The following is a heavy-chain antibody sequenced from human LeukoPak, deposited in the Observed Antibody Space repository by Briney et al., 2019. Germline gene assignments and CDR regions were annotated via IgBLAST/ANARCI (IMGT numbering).Heavy chain of an antibody. Sequence: GGSLRLSCAASGFTFSSYGMHWVRQAPGKGLEGGAVISYDGSNKYYADSVKGRFTISRDNSKNTLYLQMNSLRSEDMAVYYCARVDPSSGYSFDYWGQGTLVTVSS. CDR1: GFTFSSYG. D-gene: IGHD6-13*01. CDR2: ISYDGSNK. V-gene: IGHV3-30*03. J-gene: IGHJ4*02. CDR3: ARVDPSSGYSFDY.